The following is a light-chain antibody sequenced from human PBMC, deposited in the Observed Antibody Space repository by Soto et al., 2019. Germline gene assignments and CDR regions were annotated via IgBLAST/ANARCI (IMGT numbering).Light chain of an antibody. J-gene: IGKJ1*01. CDR1: QSISSY. CDR2: AAS. V-gene: IGKV1-39*01. Sequence: DIQMTQSPSSLSASVGDRVTITCRASQSISSYLYWYQQKPGKAPKLLIYAASSLQSGVPSRFSGSGSGTDFTLTISSLQPEDFATYYYQQSYSTPRTFGQGTKVEIK. CDR3: QQSYSTPRT.